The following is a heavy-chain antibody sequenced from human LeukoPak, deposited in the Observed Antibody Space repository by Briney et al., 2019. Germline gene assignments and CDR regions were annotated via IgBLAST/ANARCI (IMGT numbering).Heavy chain of an antibody. CDR2: ISSSSYI. V-gene: IGHV3-21*01. CDR1: GFTFSSHS. Sequence: PGGSLRLSCAASGFTFSSHSMNWVRQAPGKGLEWVSSISSSSYIYYADSVKGRFTISRDNAKNSLYLQMNSLRAEDTAVYYCALTIDIVVARGGNGMDVWGQGTTVTVSS. D-gene: IGHD2-15*01. CDR3: ALTIDIVVARGGNGMDV. J-gene: IGHJ6*02.